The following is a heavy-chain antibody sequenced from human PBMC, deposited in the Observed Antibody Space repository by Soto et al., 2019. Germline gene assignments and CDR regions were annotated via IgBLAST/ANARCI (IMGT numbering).Heavy chain of an antibody. CDR3: ARAGGFGELLYYYYYMDV. D-gene: IGHD3-10*01. Sequence: ASVKVSCKASGYTFTGYDINWVQQATGQGLEWMGWVNPNSGKTGYAQKFQGRVTMTRNTSISTAYMELSSLRSEDTAVYYCARAGGFGELLYYYYYMDVWGKGTTVTVSS. J-gene: IGHJ6*03. CDR1: GYTFTGYD. V-gene: IGHV1-8*01. CDR2: VNPNSGKT.